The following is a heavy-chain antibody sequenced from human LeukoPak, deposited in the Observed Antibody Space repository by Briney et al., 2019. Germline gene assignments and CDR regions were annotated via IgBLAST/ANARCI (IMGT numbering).Heavy chain of an antibody. CDR2: TYYRSKLYD. V-gene: IGHV6-1*01. Sequence: SQTLSLTCAISGDSVSSKSAAWNWIRQSPSRGLEWLGRTYYRSKLYDDYAVFVKSRITINPDTSKNQFSLQLNSVTPEDTAVYYCAREDTGYSSGWYGYYYYYMDVWGKGTTVTVSS. D-gene: IGHD6-19*01. CDR1: GDSVSSKSAA. CDR3: AREDTGYSSGWYGYYYYYMDV. J-gene: IGHJ6*03.